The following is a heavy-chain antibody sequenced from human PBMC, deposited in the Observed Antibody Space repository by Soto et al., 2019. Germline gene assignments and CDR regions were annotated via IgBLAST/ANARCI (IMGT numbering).Heavy chain of an antibody. CDR1: GGTFSSYA. J-gene: IGHJ5*02. Sequence: QVQLVQSGAEVKKPGSSVKVSCKASGGTFSSYAISWVRQAPGQGLEWMGGIIPIFGTANYAQKFQGRVTITADESTSTAYLALSSLRSEDTAVYYCARAYYDFWRGYSGLRGNWFDPWGQGTLVTVSS. CDR3: ARAYYDFWRGYSGLRGNWFDP. D-gene: IGHD3-3*01. CDR2: IIPIFGTA. V-gene: IGHV1-69*12.